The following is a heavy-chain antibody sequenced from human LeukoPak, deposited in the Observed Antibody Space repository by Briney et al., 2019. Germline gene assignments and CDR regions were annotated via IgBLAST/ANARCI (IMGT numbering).Heavy chain of an antibody. Sequence: GGSLRLSCAASGFTFSSYSMNWVRQAPGKGLEWVSSISSSSSYIYYADSVKGRFTISRDNAKNSLYLQMNSLRAEDTAVYYCARAGDSGYDYGAFDIWGQGTTVTVSS. J-gene: IGHJ3*02. V-gene: IGHV3-21*01. CDR2: ISSSSSYI. CDR1: GFTFSSYS. CDR3: ARAGDSGYDYGAFDI. D-gene: IGHD5-12*01.